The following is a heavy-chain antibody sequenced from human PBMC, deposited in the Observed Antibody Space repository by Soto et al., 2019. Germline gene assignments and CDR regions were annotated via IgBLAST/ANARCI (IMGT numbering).Heavy chain of an antibody. CDR1: GGSFSGYY. CDR2: INHSGST. D-gene: IGHD3-3*01. V-gene: IGHV4-34*01. CDR3: ARGFGGVFWSGYRNCFDP. J-gene: IGHJ5*02. Sequence: SETPSLTCPVYGGSFSGYYWSWIRQPPGKGLEWIGEINHSGSTNYNPSLKSRVTISVDTSKNQFSLKLSSVTAADTALFYCARGFGGVFWSGYRNCFDPWGQGTLVTFSS.